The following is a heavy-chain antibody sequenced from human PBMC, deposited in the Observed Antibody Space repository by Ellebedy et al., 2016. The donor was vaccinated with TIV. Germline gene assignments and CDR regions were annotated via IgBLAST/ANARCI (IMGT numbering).Heavy chain of an antibody. CDR3: ARNLRYSSSHRWFNP. V-gene: IGHV4-34*01. J-gene: IGHJ5*02. D-gene: IGHD6-6*01. Sequence: SETLSLXCAVYGGSFSGYYWSWIRQPPGKGLEWIGEINHSGSTNYNPSLKSRVTISVDTSKNQFSLKLSSVTAADTAVYYCARNLRYSSSHRWFNPWGQGTLVTVSS. CDR2: INHSGST. CDR1: GGSFSGYY.